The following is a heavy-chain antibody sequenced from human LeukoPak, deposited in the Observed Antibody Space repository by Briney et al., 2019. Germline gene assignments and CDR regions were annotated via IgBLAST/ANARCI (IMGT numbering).Heavy chain of an antibody. CDR1: GFTFSSYA. CDR2: ISGSGGST. CDR3: AGAYCGGDCYSGRTFDI. J-gene: IGHJ3*02. Sequence: GGSLRLSCAASGFTFSSYAVSWVRQAPGKGLEWVSAISGSGGSTYYADSVKGRFTISRDNSKNTLYLQMNSLRAADTAVYYCAGAYCGGDCYSGRTFDIWGQGTMVTVSS. D-gene: IGHD2-21*02. V-gene: IGHV3-23*01.